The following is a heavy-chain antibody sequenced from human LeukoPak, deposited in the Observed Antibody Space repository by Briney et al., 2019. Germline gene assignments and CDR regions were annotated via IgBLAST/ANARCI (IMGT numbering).Heavy chain of an antibody. V-gene: IGHV1-2*02. J-gene: IGHJ6*02. CDR2: INPNSGGT. CDR3: ARDRYYGSGSYDYYYYGMDV. CDR1: GYTFTGYC. D-gene: IGHD3-10*01. Sequence: ASVKVSYKASGYTFTGYCMHWVRQAPGQGLEWMGWINPNSGGTNYAQKFQGRVTMTRDTSISTAYMELSRLRSDDTAVYYCARDRYYGSGSYDYYYYGMDVWGQGTTVTVSS.